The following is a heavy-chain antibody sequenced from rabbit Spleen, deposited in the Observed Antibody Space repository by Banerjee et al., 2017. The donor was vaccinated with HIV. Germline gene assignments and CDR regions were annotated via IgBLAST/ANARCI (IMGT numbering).Heavy chain of an antibody. D-gene: IGHD1-1*01. CDR1: GFSFSSSW. J-gene: IGHJ2*01. CDR2: INTNNGDT. CDR3: ARNYVTAFDT. V-gene: IGHV1S45*01. Sequence: LEESGGGLVKPGGTLTLTCTVSGFSFSSSWICWVRQAPGKGLEWIACINTNNGDTDYANWPKGRFTISKTSSTTVTLQMTSLTAADTATYFCARNYVTAFDTWGPGTLVTVS.